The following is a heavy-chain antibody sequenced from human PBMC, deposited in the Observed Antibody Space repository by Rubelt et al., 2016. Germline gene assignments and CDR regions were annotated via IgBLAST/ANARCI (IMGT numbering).Heavy chain of an antibody. V-gene: IGHV4-34*01. D-gene: IGHD7-27*01. CDR1: GGSFSGYY. J-gene: IGHJ6*03. Sequence: QVQLQQWGAGLLKPSETLSLTCAVYGGSFSGYYWSWIRQPPGKGLEWIGSIYHTGNTYYNPSLKSRVTISVDTSRKQFSLKLSSVTAAYTAVYFCARTGDSTGFYYYYMDVWGKGTTVTVSS. CDR2: IYHTGNT. CDR3: ARTGDSTGFYYYYMDV.